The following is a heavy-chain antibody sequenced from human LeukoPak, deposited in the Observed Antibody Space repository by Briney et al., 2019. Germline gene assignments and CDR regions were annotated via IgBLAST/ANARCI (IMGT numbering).Heavy chain of an antibody. J-gene: IGHJ4*02. D-gene: IGHD3-22*01. V-gene: IGHV3-30*02. Sequence: GGSLRLSCAASGFTFSSYGMHWVRQAPGKGLEWVAFIRYDGSNKYYADSVKGRFTISRDNSKNTVYLQMNSLRAEDTAVYYCAKVGIVVGGDYYDYWGQGTLVTVSS. CDR3: AKVGIVVGGDYYDY. CDR1: GFTFSSYG. CDR2: IRYDGSNK.